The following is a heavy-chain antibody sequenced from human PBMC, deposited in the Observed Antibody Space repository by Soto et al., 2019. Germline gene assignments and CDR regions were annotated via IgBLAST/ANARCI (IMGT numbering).Heavy chain of an antibody. CDR1: GYTFSNYA. CDR3: ARGVVASWIDGFFDY. V-gene: IGHV1-3*01. J-gene: IGHJ4*02. CDR2: ISGGNDNK. Sequence: QVKFVQSGTEVKKPGASVKVSCKAFGYTFSNYAVHWVRQAPGQTLEWMGWISGGNDNKAYSQKYQDRVTITKDTSARTVYMEMRSLRSEDTAVYYCARGVVASWIDGFFDYWGQGTVVTVSS. D-gene: IGHD1-1*01.